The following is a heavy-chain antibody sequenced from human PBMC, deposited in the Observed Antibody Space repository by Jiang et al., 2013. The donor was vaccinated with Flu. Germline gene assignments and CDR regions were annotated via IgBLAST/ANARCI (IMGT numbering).Heavy chain of an antibody. J-gene: IGHJ1*01. D-gene: IGHD6-13*01. Sequence: QSGSELKKPGASVKISCKASGYIFTTYAMNWVRQAPGQGLEWMGWITTNTGNPTYAQGFTGRFASPWTPLSARHIWRSAAYRLRTVPFIIRARVDGAAAAKEFQYWGQGTLVSVSS. CDR1: GYIFTTYA. CDR2: ITTNTGNP. CDR3: ARVDGAAAAKEFQY. V-gene: IGHV7-4-1*02.